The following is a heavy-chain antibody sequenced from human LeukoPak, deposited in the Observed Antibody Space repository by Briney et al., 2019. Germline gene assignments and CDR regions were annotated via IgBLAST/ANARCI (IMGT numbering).Heavy chain of an antibody. CDR1: GFTFSSYW. Sequence: GGSLRLSCAASGFTFSSYWMSWVRQAPGKGLEWVANIKKDGSEKYYVDSVKGRFTISRDNAKNSLYLQMNSLRAEDTAVYFCARGLYSSTTYYFDYWGQGTLVTVSS. J-gene: IGHJ4*02. V-gene: IGHV3-7*03. D-gene: IGHD6-13*01. CDR2: IKKDGSEK. CDR3: ARGLYSSTTYYFDY.